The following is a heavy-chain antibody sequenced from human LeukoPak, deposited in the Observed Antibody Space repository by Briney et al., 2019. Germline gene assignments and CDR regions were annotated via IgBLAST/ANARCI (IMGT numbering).Heavy chain of an antibody. CDR2: MNPNSGNT. V-gene: IGHV1-8*02. CDR1: GYTFTSYG. Sequence: ASVKVSCKASGYTFTSYGINWVRQATGQGLEWMGWMNPNSGNTGYAQKFQGRVTMTRNTSISTAYMELSSLRSEDTAVYYCARGLRRVPAAMSRDAFDIWGQGTMVTVSS. D-gene: IGHD2-2*01. CDR3: ARGLRRVPAAMSRDAFDI. J-gene: IGHJ3*02.